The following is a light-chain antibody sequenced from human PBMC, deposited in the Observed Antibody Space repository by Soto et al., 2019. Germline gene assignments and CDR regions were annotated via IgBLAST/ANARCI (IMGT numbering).Light chain of an antibody. Sequence: DIQMSQSPSTLSASVGDRVTITCRASRSLTRWLAWYQQKPGRGPKLLIYETSILQSGVPSRFSGSGSGTDFTLTISGVQPDDIATYYCQQYSTFWTFGQGTRVEVK. V-gene: IGKV1-5*03. CDR1: RSLTRW. J-gene: IGKJ1*01. CDR3: QQYSTFWT. CDR2: ETS.